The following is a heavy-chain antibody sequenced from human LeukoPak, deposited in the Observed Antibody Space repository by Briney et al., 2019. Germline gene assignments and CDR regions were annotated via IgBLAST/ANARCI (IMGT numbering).Heavy chain of an antibody. D-gene: IGHD6-6*01. CDR1: GFTFSTYS. Sequence: GGSLRLSCAAPGFTFSTYSMHWVRQAPGKGLEYVSAISSSGGRTYYAHSVKDIFTISRDISTNTLYLQMDSLRAEETAVYYCARDQPARPPIIHHYDGKDVWGQGATVTVSS. V-gene: IGHV3-64*01. CDR2: ISSSGGRT. CDR3: ARDQPARPPIIHHYDGKDV. J-gene: IGHJ6*02.